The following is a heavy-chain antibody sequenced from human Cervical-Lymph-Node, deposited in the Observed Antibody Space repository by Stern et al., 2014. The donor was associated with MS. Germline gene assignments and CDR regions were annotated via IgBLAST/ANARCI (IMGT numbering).Heavy chain of an antibody. Sequence: VQLVQSGAEVKKPGSSVKVSCKASGGTFNNHVISWVRQARGQGLEWMGGIIPMFGTPNYARKFQGRVTIIADKSTSTVHMVLSNLNDEDTAIYYCANRDMGYTYGRHDYWGQETLVTV. V-gene: IGHV1-69*06. CDR2: IIPMFGTP. CDR1: GGTFNNHV. D-gene: IGHD5-12*01. J-gene: IGHJ4*02. CDR3: ANRDMGYTYGRHDY.